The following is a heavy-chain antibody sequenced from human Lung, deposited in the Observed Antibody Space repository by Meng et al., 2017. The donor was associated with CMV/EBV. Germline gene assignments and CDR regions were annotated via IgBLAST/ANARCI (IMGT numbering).Heavy chain of an antibody. J-gene: IGHJ4*02. CDR1: GFTFSSYA. CDR2: ISYDGSNK. Sequence: SLKISCAASGFTFSSYAMHWVRQAPGKGLEGVAVISYDGSNKYHADSVKGRFTNSRDNSKNKLYLQMNSLRAEDTAVYYCARESSGYYSYWGQGTGVTGAS. CDR3: ARESSGYYSY. V-gene: IGHV3-30-3*01. D-gene: IGHD3-22*01.